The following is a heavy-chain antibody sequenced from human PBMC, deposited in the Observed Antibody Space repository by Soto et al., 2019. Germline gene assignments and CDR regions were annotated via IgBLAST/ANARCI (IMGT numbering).Heavy chain of an antibody. CDR2: IIPILGIA. V-gene: IGHV1-69*02. J-gene: IGHJ5*02. D-gene: IGHD3-9*01. Sequence: QVQLVQSGAEVKKPGSSVKVSCKASGGTFSSYTISWVRQAPGQGLEWMGRIIPILGIANYAQKFQGRVSLFLGMANYTQKFQERVPITADKSTRIAYMELSSLRSEDTAVYYCARAGRDTRDWVLWFDPWGQGTLVTVSS. CDR1: GGTFSSYT. CDR3: ARAGRDTRDWVLWFDP.